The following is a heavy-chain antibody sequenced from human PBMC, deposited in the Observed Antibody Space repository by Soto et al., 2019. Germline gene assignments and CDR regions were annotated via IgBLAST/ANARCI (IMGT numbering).Heavy chain of an antibody. D-gene: IGHD2-2*01. CDR2: VIPIFGTP. Sequence: VQLVQSGAEVRKPGSSVKVSCKASGGDFKNFIIAWVRQAPGHGLEWMGGVIPIFGTPNFVQKFQDRVTITADEATSTTYTERRSLRSEDTAVYYCARVGSCLSSSCLYYGMDVWGQGITVIVSS. V-gene: IGHV1-69*01. CDR1: GGDFKNFI. J-gene: IGHJ6*02. CDR3: ARVGSCLSSSCLYYGMDV.